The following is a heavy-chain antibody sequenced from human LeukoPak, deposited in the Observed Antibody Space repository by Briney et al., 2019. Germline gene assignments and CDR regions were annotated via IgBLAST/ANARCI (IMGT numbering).Heavy chain of an antibody. CDR2: ISSSSSYI. D-gene: IGHD6-19*01. Sequence: TPGGSLRLSCAASGFTFSSYSMNWVRQAPGKGLEWVSSISSSSSYIYYADSVKGRFTISRDNAKNSLYLQMNSLRAEDTAVYYCARGVAVAGKEDYWGQGTLVTVSS. CDR3: ARGVAVAGKEDY. J-gene: IGHJ4*02. V-gene: IGHV3-21*01. CDR1: GFTFSSYS.